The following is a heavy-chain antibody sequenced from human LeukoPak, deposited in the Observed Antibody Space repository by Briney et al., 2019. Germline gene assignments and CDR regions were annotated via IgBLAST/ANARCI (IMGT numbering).Heavy chain of an antibody. CDR3: ARDDLGSGYFIGAFDI. J-gene: IGHJ3*02. Sequence: PGASVKVSCKASGYTFTSYGISWVRQAPGQGLEWMGWISAYNGNTNYAQKLQGRVTLTTDTSTSTAYMELRRLRSDHTAVYYCARDDLGSGYFIGAFDIWGQGTMVTVSS. V-gene: IGHV1-18*01. CDR1: GYTFTSYG. D-gene: IGHD3-22*01. CDR2: ISAYNGNT.